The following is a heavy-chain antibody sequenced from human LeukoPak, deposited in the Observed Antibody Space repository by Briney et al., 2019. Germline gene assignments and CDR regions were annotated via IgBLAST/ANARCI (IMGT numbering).Heavy chain of an antibody. J-gene: IGHJ4*02. CDR1: GYSISSGYY. CDR2: IYHSGST. Sequence: SETLSLTCAVSGYSISSGYYWGWIRQPPGKGLEWIGIIYHSGSTYYNPSLKSRVTISVDTSKNQFSLKLSSVTAADTAVYYCARGPYYDYVWGSYRSPGFDYWGQGTLVTVSS. CDR3: ARGPYYDYVWGSYRSPGFDY. V-gene: IGHV4-38-2*01. D-gene: IGHD3-16*02.